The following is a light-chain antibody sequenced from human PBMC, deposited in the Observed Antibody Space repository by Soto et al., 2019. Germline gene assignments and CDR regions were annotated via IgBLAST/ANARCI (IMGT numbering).Light chain of an antibody. CDR2: AAS. CDR1: RDVGSD. V-gene: IGKV1-17*01. CDR3: QQYYSIPRT. Sequence: SQSSLVSTLEEKGLITCRASRDVGSDVSWYQQKPGQAPKLVIYAASNLYTGVPSRFSGRRSGTEFTLTISSLQAEDVAVYYCQQYYSIPRTFGQGTKVDIK. J-gene: IGKJ1*01.